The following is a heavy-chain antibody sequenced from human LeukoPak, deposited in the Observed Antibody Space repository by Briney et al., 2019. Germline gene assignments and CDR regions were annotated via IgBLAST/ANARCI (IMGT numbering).Heavy chain of an antibody. V-gene: IGHV3-23*01. CDR2: ISGSGGST. CDR1: GFTFSNYA. J-gene: IGHJ2*01. CDR3: AKDGEPLLWFGELIQYWYFDL. Sequence: GGSLRLSCAASGFTFSNYAMSWVRQAPEKGLEWVSAISGSGGSTYYADSVKGRFTISRDNSKNTLYLQMNSLRADDTAVYYCAKDGEPLLWFGELIQYWYFDLWGRGTLVTVSS. D-gene: IGHD3-10*01.